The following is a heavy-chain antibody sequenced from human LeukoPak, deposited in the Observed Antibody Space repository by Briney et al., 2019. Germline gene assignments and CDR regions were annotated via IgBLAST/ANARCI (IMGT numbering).Heavy chain of an antibody. CDR1: GGSISSSSYY. J-gene: IGHJ3*02. CDR3: ARTPLGIDAFDI. CDR2: IYYSGST. V-gene: IGHV4-61*01. D-gene: IGHD7-27*01. Sequence: SETLSLTCTVSGGSISSSSYYWSWIRQPPGKGLEWIGYIYYSGSTNYNPSLKSRVTISVDTSKNQFSLKLSSVTAADTAVYYCARTPLGIDAFDIWGQGTMVTVSS.